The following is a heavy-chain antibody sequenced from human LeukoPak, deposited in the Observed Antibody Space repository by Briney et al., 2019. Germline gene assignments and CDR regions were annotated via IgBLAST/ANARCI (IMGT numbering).Heavy chain of an antibody. J-gene: IGHJ4*02. D-gene: IGHD3-10*01. CDR3: ARIPNYYGSGSYVDY. CDR2: IYYNGIT. V-gene: IGHV4-59*01. Sequence: SGTLSVTCTVSGGSISSYYWSWIRQPPGKGLEWIGYIYYNGITNYNPSLKSRVTISVDTSKNQLSLKLSSVTAADTAVYYCARIPNYYGSGSYVDYWGQGTLVTASS. CDR1: GGSISSYY.